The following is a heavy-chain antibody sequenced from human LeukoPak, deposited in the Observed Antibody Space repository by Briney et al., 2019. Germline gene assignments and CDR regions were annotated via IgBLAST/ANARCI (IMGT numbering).Heavy chain of an antibody. CDR2: IIPIFGTA. Sequence: ALVKVSCKASGGTFSSYAISWVRQAPGQGLEWMGGIIPIFGTANYAQKFQGRVTITADESTSTAYMELSSLRSEDTAVYYCARSLANGGGNCYCDLGYWGQETLLTV. CDR1: GGTFSSYA. V-gene: IGHV1-69*13. D-gene: IGHD2-21*01. J-gene: IGHJ4*02. CDR3: ARSLANGGGNCYCDLGY.